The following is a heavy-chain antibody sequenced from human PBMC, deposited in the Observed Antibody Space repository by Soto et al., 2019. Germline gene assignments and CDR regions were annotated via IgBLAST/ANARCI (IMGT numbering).Heavy chain of an antibody. CDR1: GGSISSYY. J-gene: IGHJ6*02. D-gene: IGHD6-19*01. Sequence: PSETLSLTCTVSGGSISSYYWSWIRQPPGKGLEWIGYIYYSGSTNYNPSLKSRVTISVDTSKNQFSLKLSSVTAADTAVYYCSRDTGYSSGWYSGYYYYYGMDVWGQGTTVTVSS. CDR3: SRDTGYSSGWYSGYYYYYGMDV. V-gene: IGHV4-59*01. CDR2: IYYSGST.